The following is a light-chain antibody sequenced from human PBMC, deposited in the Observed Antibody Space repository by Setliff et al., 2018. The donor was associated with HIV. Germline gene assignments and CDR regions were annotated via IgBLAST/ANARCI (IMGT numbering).Light chain of an antibody. CDR3: SSYTSRRTMV. V-gene: IGLV2-14*01. J-gene: IGLJ2*01. Sequence: QSVLTQPASVSGPPGQSITISCTGTSSDVGGYNYVSWYQQHPGKAPKLMIYEVSNRPSGVSNRFSGSKSGNTASLTISGLQAEDEADYYCSSYTSRRTMVFGGGTK. CDR2: EVS. CDR1: SSDVGGYNY.